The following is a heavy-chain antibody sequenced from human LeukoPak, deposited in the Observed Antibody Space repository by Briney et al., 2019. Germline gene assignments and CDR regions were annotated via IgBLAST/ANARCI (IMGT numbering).Heavy chain of an antibody. CDR1: GGSISNSF. CDR3: ARGSGSSPTFDY. Sequence: SETLSLTCTVSGGSISNSFWSWIRQPPGKGLEWIAYVYYTGNTKYNPSLKSRVTISVDTSKNQFSLRPSSVTAADTAVYYCARGSGSSPTFDYWGQGTLVTVSS. J-gene: IGHJ4*02. D-gene: IGHD1-26*01. CDR2: VYYTGNT. V-gene: IGHV4-59*01.